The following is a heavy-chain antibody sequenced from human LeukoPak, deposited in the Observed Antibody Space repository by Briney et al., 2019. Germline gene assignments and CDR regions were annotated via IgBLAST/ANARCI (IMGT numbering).Heavy chain of an antibody. J-gene: IGHJ6*02. D-gene: IGHD3-10*01. CDR2: IRYDGGNK. Sequence: GGSLRLSCAASGFTFSSYGMHWVRQAPGKGLEWVAFIRYDGGNKYYADSVKGRFTISRDNSKNTLYLQMNSLRAEDTAVYYCAKAPITMVRGALSLSYYYGMDVWGQGTTVTVSS. V-gene: IGHV3-30*02. CDR1: GFTFSSYG. CDR3: AKAPITMVRGALSLSYYYGMDV.